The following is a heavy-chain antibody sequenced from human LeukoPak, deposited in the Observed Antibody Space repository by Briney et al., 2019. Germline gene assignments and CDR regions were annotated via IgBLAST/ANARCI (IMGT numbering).Heavy chain of an antibody. CDR3: AQGGATISDY. V-gene: IGHV3-7*01. CDR2: IKQDGSEK. J-gene: IGHJ4*02. CDR1: GFTLSNFW. D-gene: IGHD5-12*01. Sequence: GGSLRLSCAVSGFTLSNFWMAWVREAPGKGLEWVANIKQDGSEKYYADSVKGRFTVSRDNAKNSLYLQMNTLRVEDTAVYYCAQGGATISDYWGQGTLVTVSS.